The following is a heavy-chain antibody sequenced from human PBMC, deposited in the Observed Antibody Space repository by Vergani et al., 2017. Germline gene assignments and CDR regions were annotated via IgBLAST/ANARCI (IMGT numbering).Heavy chain of an antibody. D-gene: IGHD6-19*01. Sequence: EVQLVESGGGVVRPGGSLRLSCAASGFTFSSYSMNWVRQAPGKGLEWISYISTTSDTIYYADSVRGRFTISRDNAKNSLYLEMNSLRVEDTAVYFCARSLVAGKGGYWGQGTRVAVSS. CDR3: ARSLVAGKGGY. J-gene: IGHJ4*02. CDR2: ISTTSDTI. CDR1: GFTFSSYS. V-gene: IGHV3-48*01.